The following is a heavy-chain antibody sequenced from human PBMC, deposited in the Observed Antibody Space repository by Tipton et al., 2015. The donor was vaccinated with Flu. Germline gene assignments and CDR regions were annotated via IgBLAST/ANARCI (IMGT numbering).Heavy chain of an antibody. CDR1: GFTFGDYA. J-gene: IGHJ6*02. D-gene: IGHD3-3*01. Sequence: SLRLSCTTSGFTFGDYAVTWVRQAPGKGLEWVSFLRSKTYGGTTEYAASVKGRFTISRDDSETIAYLQMNSLKTEDTAVYYCARTRDYDFWNDMYKYYYGVDVWGQGTTVTVSS. CDR2: LRSKTYGGTT. V-gene: IGHV3-49*04. CDR3: ARTRDYDFWNDMYKYYYGVDV.